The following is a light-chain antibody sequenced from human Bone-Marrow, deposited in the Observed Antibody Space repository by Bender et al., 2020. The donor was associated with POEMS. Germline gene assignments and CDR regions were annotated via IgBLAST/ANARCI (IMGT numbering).Light chain of an antibody. CDR2: LNSDGSH. CDR3: QTWGTGIQV. V-gene: IGLV4-69*01. Sequence: QLVLTQPPSASASLGASVRLTCTLSSGHSTYAIAWHQQQPEKGPRFLMNLNSDGSHFKGDGIPDRFSGSSSGAERYLIISSLQSEDEADYYCQTWGTGIQVFGGGTKVTVL. CDR1: SGHSTYA. J-gene: IGLJ2*01.